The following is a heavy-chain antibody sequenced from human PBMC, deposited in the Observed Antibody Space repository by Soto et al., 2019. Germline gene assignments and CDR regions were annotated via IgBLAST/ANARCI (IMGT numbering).Heavy chain of an antibody. D-gene: IGHD3-9*01. CDR1: GFTFSSYW. CDR2: IKQDGSEK. J-gene: IGHJ3*01. Sequence: GGSLRLSCAASGFTFSSYWMSWVRQAPGKGLEWVANIKQDGSEKYYVDSVKGRFTISRDNAKNSLYLQMNSLRAEDTAVYYCAREPYDILTGYYNDDPWGQGTMVTVSS. CDR3: AREPYDILTGYYNDDP. V-gene: IGHV3-7*01.